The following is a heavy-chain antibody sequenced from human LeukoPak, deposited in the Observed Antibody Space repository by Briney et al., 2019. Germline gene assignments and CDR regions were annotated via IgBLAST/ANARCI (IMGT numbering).Heavy chain of an antibody. J-gene: IGHJ4*02. V-gene: IGHV1-2*02. D-gene: IGHD4-23*01. Sequence: GASVKVSCKASGYTFTSYDINWVRQAPGQGLEWMGWINPNSGGTNYAQKFQGRVTMTRDTSISTAYMELSRLRSDDTAVYYCARDDGNTGVDYWGQGTLVTVSS. CDR1: GYTFTSYD. CDR3: ARDDGNTGVDY. CDR2: INPNSGGT.